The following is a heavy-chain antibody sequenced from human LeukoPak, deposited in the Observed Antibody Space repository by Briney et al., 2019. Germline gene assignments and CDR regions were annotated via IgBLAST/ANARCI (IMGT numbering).Heavy chain of an antibody. CDR2: IYYSGST. Sequence: SETLSLTCAVYGGSFSGYYWSWIRQPPGKGLEWIGYIYYSGSTNYNPSLKSRVTISVDTSKNQFSLKLSSVTAADTAVYYCAREFLVRGVITKGVFDYWGQGTLVTVSS. V-gene: IGHV4-59*01. CDR1: GGSFSGYY. J-gene: IGHJ4*02. D-gene: IGHD3-10*01. CDR3: AREFLVRGVITKGVFDY.